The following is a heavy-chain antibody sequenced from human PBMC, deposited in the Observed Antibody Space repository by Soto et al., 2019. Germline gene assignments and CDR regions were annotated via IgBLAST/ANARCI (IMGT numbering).Heavy chain of an antibody. V-gene: IGHV4-31*03. CDR1: GGSVSSDAYY. CDR3: ARARLRAVYAFDI. D-gene: IGHD5-12*01. J-gene: IGHJ3*02. CDR2: IYYSGST. Sequence: QAQLQESDAGLVKASQTLSLTCTVSGGSVSSDAYYWTWIRQRPGTGLEWIGYIYYSGSTYYSPSLKCRLSISLDSATNQFSLRLSSVTVADTAMYYCARARLRAVYAFDIWGQGTMVTVSS.